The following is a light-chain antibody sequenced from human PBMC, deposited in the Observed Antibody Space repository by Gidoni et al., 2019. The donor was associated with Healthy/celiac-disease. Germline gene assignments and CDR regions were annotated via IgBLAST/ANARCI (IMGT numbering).Light chain of an antibody. CDR1: TGAVTSGHS. V-gene: IGLV7-46*01. Sequence: QAVVTQEPSLTVSPGGTVTLTCGSSTGAVTSGHSPSWFQQKPGQAPRTLIYDTSNKHSWTPARFSGSLLGGKAALTLWGAQPEDEADYYCLLSYSGVVIFGGGTKLTVL. J-gene: IGLJ2*01. CDR3: LLSYSGVVI. CDR2: DTS.